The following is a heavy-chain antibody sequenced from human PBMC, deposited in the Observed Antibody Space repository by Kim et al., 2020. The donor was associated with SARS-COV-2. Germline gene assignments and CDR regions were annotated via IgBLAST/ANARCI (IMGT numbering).Heavy chain of an antibody. Sequence: SETLSLTCTVSGGSISSYYWSWIRQPPGKGLEWIGYIYYSGSTNYNPSLKSRVTISVDTSKNQFSLKLSSVTAADTAVYYCARDRGPINCSGGSCYPDGWFDPWGQGTLVTVSS. J-gene: IGHJ5*02. CDR2: IYYSGST. CDR1: GGSISSYY. V-gene: IGHV4-59*01. D-gene: IGHD2-15*01. CDR3: ARDRGPINCSGGSCYPDGWFDP.